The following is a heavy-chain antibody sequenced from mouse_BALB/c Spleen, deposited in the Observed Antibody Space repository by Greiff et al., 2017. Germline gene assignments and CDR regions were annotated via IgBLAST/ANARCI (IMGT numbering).Heavy chain of an antibody. CDR1: GYTFTSYT. J-gene: IGHJ2*01. Sequence: QVQLQQSAAELARPGASVKMSCKASGYTFTSYTMHWVKQRPGQGLEWIGYINPSSGYTEYNQKFKDKTTLTADKSSSTAYMQLSSLTSEDSAVYYCASNGNYVWGQGTTLTVSS. D-gene: IGHD2-1*01. CDR2: INPSSGYT. CDR3: ASNGNYV. V-gene: IGHV1-4*02.